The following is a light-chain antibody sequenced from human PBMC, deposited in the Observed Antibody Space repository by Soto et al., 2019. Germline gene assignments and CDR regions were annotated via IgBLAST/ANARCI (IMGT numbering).Light chain of an antibody. CDR2: DAS. V-gene: IGKV3-11*01. CDR3: QHRSNWLT. J-gene: IGKJ4*01. CDR1: QSVSSY. Sequence: EIVLPQSPATLSSSPGERATLSCRASQSVSSYLAWYQQKPGKAPRLLIYDASNGATGIPARFSGSGSGTDFTRTISRLEPEDFAMYYCQHRSNWLTFGGGTKVDIK.